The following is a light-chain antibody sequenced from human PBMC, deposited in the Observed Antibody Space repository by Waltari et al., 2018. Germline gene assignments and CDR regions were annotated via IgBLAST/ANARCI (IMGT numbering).Light chain of an antibody. CDR3: SSYSTTNTIV. CDR1: SSDIGDYNY. CDR2: DVP. J-gene: IGLJ1*01. V-gene: IGLV2-14*01. Sequence: QSALTQPASVSGSPGQSLTISCTGTSSDIGDYNYVSWYQQLPGTAPQLMIFDVPNPPSGVSNRFPGSKSGNTASLTISGLRADDEAHYYCSSYSTTNTIVFGTGTKVTVL.